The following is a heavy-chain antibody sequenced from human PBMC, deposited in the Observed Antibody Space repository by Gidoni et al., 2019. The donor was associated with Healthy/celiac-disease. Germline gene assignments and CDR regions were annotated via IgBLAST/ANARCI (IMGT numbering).Heavy chain of an antibody. CDR3: ARDLNSITIFGVVIPGDY. Sequence: QVQLVQSGAEVKKPGATLKVSCKASGYTFTSYGITWVRQAPGQGLEWMGWISVYKGTTNYAQKLQGRVTMTSDTSTSTAYMELRSLRSDETAVYYCARDLNSITIFGVVIPGDYWGQGTLVTVSS. V-gene: IGHV1-18*01. CDR1: GYTFTSYG. J-gene: IGHJ4*02. CDR2: ISVYKGTT. D-gene: IGHD3-3*01.